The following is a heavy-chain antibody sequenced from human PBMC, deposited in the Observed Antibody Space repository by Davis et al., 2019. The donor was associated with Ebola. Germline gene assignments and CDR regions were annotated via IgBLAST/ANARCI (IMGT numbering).Heavy chain of an antibody. CDR2: ISWNSGSI. V-gene: IGHV3-9*01. J-gene: IGHJ5*02. Sequence: SLKISCAASGFTFDDYAMHWVRQAPGKGLEWVSGISWNSGSIGYADSVKGRFTISRDNAKNSLYLQMNSLRDEDTAVYYCASFLVQGVIPPYNWFEPWGQGTLVTVSS. CDR1: GFTFDDYA. D-gene: IGHD3-10*01. CDR3: ASFLVQGVIPPYNWFEP.